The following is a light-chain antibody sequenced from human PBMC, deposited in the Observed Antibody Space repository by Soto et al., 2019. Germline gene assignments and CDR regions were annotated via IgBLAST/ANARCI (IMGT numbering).Light chain of an antibody. Sequence: EIVLTQSPATLSLSPGESPTLSCRASQSVGNNLAWYQQKPGQAHGXLIYEASTRATGIPARFSGSGSGTELTLTISSLQSEDFAVYYCQQYNSWPLTFGGGTKVDI. CDR3: QQYNSWPLT. J-gene: IGKJ4*01. V-gene: IGKV3D-15*01. CDR1: QSVGNN. CDR2: EAS.